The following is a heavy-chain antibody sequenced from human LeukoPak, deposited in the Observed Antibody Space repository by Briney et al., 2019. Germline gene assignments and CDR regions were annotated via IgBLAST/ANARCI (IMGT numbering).Heavy chain of an antibody. J-gene: IGHJ5*02. V-gene: IGHV3-21*04. D-gene: IGHD3-10*01. CDR1: GFTFSSYS. CDR2: ISSSSSYI. Sequence: GGSLRLSCAASGFTFSSYSMNWVRQAPGKGLEWVSSISSSSSYIYYADSVKGRFTISRDNAKNSLYLQMNSLRAEDTAVYYCAKRSDYGSGSYYKQGWFDPWGQGTLVTVSS. CDR3: AKRSDYGSGSYYKQGWFDP.